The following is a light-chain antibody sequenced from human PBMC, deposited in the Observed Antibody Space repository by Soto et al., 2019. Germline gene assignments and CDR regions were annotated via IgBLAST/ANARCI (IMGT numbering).Light chain of an antibody. V-gene: IGKV3-15*01. J-gene: IGKJ4*01. CDR1: QSVSSN. Sequence: EIVMTQSPATLSVSPGERATLSCRASQSVSSNLAWYQQKPGQAPRLLIYGASTRSTGIPARFSGSGSGTQFTLTIGRLQSEDFAVYYCQQRSNWPLLTFGGGTKVEIK. CDR2: GAS. CDR3: QQRSNWPLLT.